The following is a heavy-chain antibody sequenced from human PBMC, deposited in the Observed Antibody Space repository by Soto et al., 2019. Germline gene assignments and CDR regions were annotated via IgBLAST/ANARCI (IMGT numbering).Heavy chain of an antibody. V-gene: IGHV1-18*01. CDR2: ISAYNGNT. Sequence: GASVKVSCKASGYTFTSYGISWVRQAPGQGLEWMGWISAYNGNTNYAQKLQGRVTMTTDTSTSTAYMELRSLRSDDTAEYYCARGGRVYYDSSGYYYGSYYFEYWGQGTLVTVSS. CDR3: ARGGRVYYDSSGYYYGSYYFEY. CDR1: GYTFTSYG. J-gene: IGHJ4*02. D-gene: IGHD3-22*01.